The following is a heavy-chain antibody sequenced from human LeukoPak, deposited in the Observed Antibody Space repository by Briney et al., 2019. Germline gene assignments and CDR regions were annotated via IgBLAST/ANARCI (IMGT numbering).Heavy chain of an antibody. CDR3: ARDMSTVGTTRSFNI. Sequence: SETLSLTCTVSGGSISSDSYYWGWVRQPPGRGLEWIGSIYYSGSTYYNPSLKSRATISIDTSENQFSLKLSSVTAADTAIYHCARDMSTVGTTRSFNIWGQGTMVTVSS. V-gene: IGHV4-39*07. J-gene: IGHJ3*02. D-gene: IGHD1-26*01. CDR2: IYYSGST. CDR1: GGSISSDSYY.